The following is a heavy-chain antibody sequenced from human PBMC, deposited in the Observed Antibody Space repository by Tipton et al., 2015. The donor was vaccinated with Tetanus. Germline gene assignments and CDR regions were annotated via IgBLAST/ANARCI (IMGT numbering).Heavy chain of an antibody. CDR1: GGSINDYY. D-gene: IGHD4-17*01. Sequence: TLSLTCTVSGGSINDYYWGWIRQPPGMGLEWIGHISHSGSASYNPSLKSRVTISLDTSKNQFSLTLRPVTAADTAVYYCARSYGDTFLFRLDYWGQGALVTVSS. CDR3: ARSYGDTFLFRLDY. J-gene: IGHJ4*02. CDR2: ISHSGSA. V-gene: IGHV4-59*01.